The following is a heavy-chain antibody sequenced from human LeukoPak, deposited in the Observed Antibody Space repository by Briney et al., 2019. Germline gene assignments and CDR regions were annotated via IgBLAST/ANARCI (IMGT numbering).Heavy chain of an antibody. V-gene: IGHV3-11*04. CDR2: ISSSGSTI. J-gene: IGHJ3*02. CDR3: ASCGYSGYDDDAFVI. Sequence: GGSLRLSCAASGFTFSDYYMSWIRQAPGKGLEWVSYISSSGSTIYYADSVKGRFTISRDNAKNTLYLQMNSLRAEDTAVYYCASCGYSGYDDDAFVIWGQGTMVTVSS. D-gene: IGHD5-12*01. CDR1: GFTFSDYY.